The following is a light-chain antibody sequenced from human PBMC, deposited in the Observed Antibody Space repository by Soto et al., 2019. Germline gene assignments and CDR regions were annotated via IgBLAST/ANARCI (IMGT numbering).Light chain of an antibody. J-gene: IGKJ4*01. Sequence: DIQMTQSPSSLSASVGDRVTITCRASQSISSYLNWYQQKPGKAPKLLIYAASSLQSGVPSRFSGSGSGTDFTLTISSLQHEDFATYYCQQSYSTRVTFGGGTKVDIK. CDR3: QQSYSTRVT. CDR2: AAS. V-gene: IGKV1-39*01. CDR1: QSISSY.